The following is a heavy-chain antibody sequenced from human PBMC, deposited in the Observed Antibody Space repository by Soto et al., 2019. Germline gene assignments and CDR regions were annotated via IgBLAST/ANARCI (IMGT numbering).Heavy chain of an antibody. CDR2: IYYSGST. D-gene: IGHD6-19*01. CDR3: ARGPDSSGWYGWFDP. CDR1: GGSISSSSYY. V-gene: IGHV4-39*01. J-gene: IGHJ5*02. Sequence: PSETLSLTCTVSGGSISSSSYYWGWIRQPPGKGLEWIGSIYYSGSTYYNPSLKSRVTISVDTSKNQFSLKLSSVTAADTAVYYCARGPDSSGWYGWFDPWGQGTLVTVSS.